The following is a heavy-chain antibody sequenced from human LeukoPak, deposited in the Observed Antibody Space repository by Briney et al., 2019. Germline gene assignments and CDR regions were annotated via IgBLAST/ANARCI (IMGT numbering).Heavy chain of an antibody. D-gene: IGHD3-10*01. CDR3: ARESNYHGSGTGWFDP. CDR2: INHSGST. V-gene: IGHV4-34*01. J-gene: IGHJ5*02. Sequence: SETLSLTCAVYGGSFSDYYWSWIRQPPGKGLEWIGEINHSGSTNYNPSLKSRVTISVDTSKNQFSLKLSSVTAADTAVYYCARESNYHGSGTGWFDPWGQGTLVTVSS. CDR1: GGSFSDYY.